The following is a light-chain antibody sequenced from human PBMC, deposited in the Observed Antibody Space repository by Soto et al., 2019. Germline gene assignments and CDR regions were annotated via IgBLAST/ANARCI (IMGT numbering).Light chain of an antibody. V-gene: IGLV2-23*01. CDR1: TSDIGSYNL. Sequence: QSALTQPASVSGSPGQSITISCTGTTSDIGSYNLVSWYQQHPGKVPKIIIYEASKRPSGAPYRFSGSKSGNTASLTISGLQAEDEADYYCCSYAGSSTWVFGTGTMLTVL. CDR2: EAS. CDR3: CSYAGSSTWV. J-gene: IGLJ1*01.